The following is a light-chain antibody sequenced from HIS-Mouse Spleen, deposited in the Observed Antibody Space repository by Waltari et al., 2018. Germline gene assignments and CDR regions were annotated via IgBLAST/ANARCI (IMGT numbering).Light chain of an antibody. J-gene: IGKJ2*01. CDR2: GAS. Sequence: EIVLTQSPGTLSLSPGERVTLSCRASQSVSSSSLAWYQQKPGQAPRLLIYGASSRATGIPDRFSGSGSGTDFTLTISRLEPEDFAVYYCQQYGSSPRTFGQGTKLEIK. CDR1: QSVSSSS. V-gene: IGKV3-20*01. CDR3: QQYGSSPRT.